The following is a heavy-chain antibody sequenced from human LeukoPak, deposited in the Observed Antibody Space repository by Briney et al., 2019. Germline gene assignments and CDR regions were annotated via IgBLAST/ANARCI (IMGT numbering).Heavy chain of an antibody. CDR2: INPNSGGT. J-gene: IGHJ4*02. V-gene: IGHV1-2*02. CDR1: GYTFTGYY. Sequence: ASVKVSCKASGYTFTGYYMHWVRQAPGQGLEWMGWINPNSGGTNYAQKFQGRVTMTRDTSISTAYMELSRLRSDDTAVYYCARVGYRSSTSCYEGFDYWGQGTLVTVSS. CDR3: ARVGYRSSTSCYEGFDY. D-gene: IGHD2-2*03.